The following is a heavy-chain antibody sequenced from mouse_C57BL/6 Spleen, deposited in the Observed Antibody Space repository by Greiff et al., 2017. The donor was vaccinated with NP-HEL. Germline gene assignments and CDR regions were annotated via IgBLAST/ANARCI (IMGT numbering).Heavy chain of an antibody. D-gene: IGHD1-1*01. J-gene: IGHJ3*01. CDR2: INPSTGGT. V-gene: IGHV1-42*01. CDR3: ADSGGSSSYAWFAY. Sequence: VQLQQSGPELVKPGASVKISCKASGYSFTGYYMNWVKQSPGKSLEWIGEINPSTGGTTYNQKFKAKATLTADKSSSTAYMQLKSLTSEDSAVFYGADSGGSSSYAWFAYWGQGTLVTVSA. CDR1: GYSFTGYY.